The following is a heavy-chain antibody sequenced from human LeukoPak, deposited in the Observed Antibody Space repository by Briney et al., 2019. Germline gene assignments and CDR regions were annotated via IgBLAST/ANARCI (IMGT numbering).Heavy chain of an antibody. CDR1: GGSISSHY. CDR3: ARGTRIAVAAT. Sequence: SETLSLTCTVSGGSISSHYWSWIRQPPGKGLEWIGYIYYSGSTNYNPSLKSRVTISVDTSKNQFSLKLSSVTAADTAVYYCARGTRIAVAATWGQGTLVTVSS. D-gene: IGHD6-19*01. V-gene: IGHV4-59*11. J-gene: IGHJ4*02. CDR2: IYYSGST.